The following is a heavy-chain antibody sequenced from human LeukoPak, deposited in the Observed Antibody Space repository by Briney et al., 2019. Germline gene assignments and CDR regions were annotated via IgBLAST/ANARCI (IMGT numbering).Heavy chain of an antibody. D-gene: IGHD4-17*01. CDR2: IRSKANSYAT. CDR3: TRLEDSGNDYGDYADY. V-gene: IGHV3-73*01. J-gene: IGHJ4*02. Sequence: GGSLRLSCAASGFTFSGSAMHWVRPASGKGLEWVGRIRSKANSYATAYAASVKGRFTISRDDSKNTAYLQMNSLKTEDTAVYYCTRLEDSGNDYGDYADYWGQGTLVTVSS. CDR1: GFTFSGSA.